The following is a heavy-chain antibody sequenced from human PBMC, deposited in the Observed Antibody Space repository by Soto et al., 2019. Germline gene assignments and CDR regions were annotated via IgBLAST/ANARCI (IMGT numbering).Heavy chain of an antibody. V-gene: IGHV1-46*01. D-gene: IGHD2-21*02. CDR2: INPSGGST. J-gene: IGHJ4*02. Sequence: ASVKVSCKASGYTFTSYAMNWVRQAPGQGLEWMGIINPSGGSTSYAQKFQGRVTMTRDTSTSTVYMELSSLRSEDTAVYYCARVPYCGADCYPQFDYWGQGTLVTVSS. CDR3: ARVPYCGADCYPQFDY. CDR1: GYTFTSYA.